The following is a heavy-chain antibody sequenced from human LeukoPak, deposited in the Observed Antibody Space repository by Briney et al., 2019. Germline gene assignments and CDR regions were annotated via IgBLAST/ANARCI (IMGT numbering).Heavy chain of an antibody. J-gene: IGHJ6*02. CDR2: ISGSGGST. CDR1: GFTFSNYA. Sequence: PGGSLRLSCAVSGFTFSNYAMSWVRQAPGKGLERVSDISGSGGSTYYADSVKGPFTISRDNSKNTLYLQMNSLRAEDTAVYYCAKGRTTVTTNNYYGMDVWGQGTTVTVSS. D-gene: IGHD4-11*01. CDR3: AKGRTTVTTNNYYGMDV. V-gene: IGHV3-23*01.